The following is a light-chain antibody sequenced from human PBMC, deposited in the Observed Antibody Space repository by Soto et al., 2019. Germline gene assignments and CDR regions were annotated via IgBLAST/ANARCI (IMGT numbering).Light chain of an antibody. CDR2: AAS. V-gene: IGKV3-20*01. Sequence: EIVLTQSPGTLSLSPGERATLSCRASHSVTSSYLAWYQQKPGQAPRLLIYAASSRATGIPGRFSGRGSGTDFTLTISRLEPEDFAVYYCQQYGRSTGLTLGGGTKVEIK. CDR3: QQYGRSTGLT. CDR1: HSVTSSY. J-gene: IGKJ4*01.